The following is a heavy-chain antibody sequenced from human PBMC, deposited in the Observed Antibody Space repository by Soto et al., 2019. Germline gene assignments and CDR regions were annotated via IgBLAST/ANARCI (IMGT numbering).Heavy chain of an antibody. CDR3: AKEGSLKKGYYYYYMDV. D-gene: IGHD6-13*01. V-gene: IGHV3-23*01. Sequence: PGGSLRLSCAASGCPFSSYAMSWVRQAPGKRLEWVSAISGSGGSTYYADSVKGRLTISRDNSKNTLYLQMNSLRAEDTAVYYCAKEGSLKKGYYYYYMDVWGKGTTVTVSS. J-gene: IGHJ6*03. CDR2: ISGSGGST. CDR1: GCPFSSYA.